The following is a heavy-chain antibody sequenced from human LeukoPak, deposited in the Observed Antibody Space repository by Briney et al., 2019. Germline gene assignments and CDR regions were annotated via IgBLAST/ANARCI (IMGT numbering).Heavy chain of an antibody. CDR1: GFTFSSYS. D-gene: IGHD2-15*01. J-gene: IGHJ4*02. CDR2: ISSSSSSYI. CDR3: ARDVVVVAATIGFDY. V-gene: IGHV3-21*01. Sequence: GSLRLSCAASGFTFSSYSTNWVRQAPGKGLEWVSSISSSSSSYIYYADSVKGRFTISRDNAKNSLYLQMNSLRAEDTAVYYCARDVVVVAATIGFDYWGQGTLVTVSS.